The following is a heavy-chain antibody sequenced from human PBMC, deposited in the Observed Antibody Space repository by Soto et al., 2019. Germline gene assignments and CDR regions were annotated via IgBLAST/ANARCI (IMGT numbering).Heavy chain of an antibody. CDR3: ARATDCGDFAYFDL. V-gene: IGHV4-31*03. CDR1: GGSLRSCGYY. Sequence: QVNLHESGPGLVKPSQTPSLTCTVSGGSLRSCGYYWSWSRHHPWRWLEWIGYIYYSGRTYYNPSLKSRVTIRVDTPKNQCSLKLSSVTAADTVVYYCARATDCGDFAYFDLWGRGSLVTDSS. CDR2: IYYSGRT. J-gene: IGHJ2*01. D-gene: IGHD4-17*01.